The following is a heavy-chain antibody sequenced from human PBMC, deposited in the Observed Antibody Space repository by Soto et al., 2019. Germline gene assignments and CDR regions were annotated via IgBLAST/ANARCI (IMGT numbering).Heavy chain of an antibody. J-gene: IGHJ6*03. CDR1: GFTFSSYG. CDR3: ARPGHYYYYYMDV. V-gene: IGHV3-30*03. Sequence: GGSLRLSCAASGFTFSSYGMHWVRQAPGKGLEWVAVISYDGSNKYYADSVKGRFTISRDNSKNTLYLQMNSLRAEDTAVYYCARPGHYYYYYMDVWGKGTTVTVSS. CDR2: ISYDGSNK.